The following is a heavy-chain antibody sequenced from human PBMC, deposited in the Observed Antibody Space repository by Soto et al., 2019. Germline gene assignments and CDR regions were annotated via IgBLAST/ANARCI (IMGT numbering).Heavy chain of an antibody. D-gene: IGHD2-21*01. CDR1: GAALNSGNYY. CDR2: IYVNGAV. Sequence: PSETLSLTCSVSGAALNSGNYYWSWIRQVPGKGLEWIGQIYVNGAVDYNPSLRDRITISQDTSERQFSLNLRLVTAADTAVYYCARLRIATNNYKWFDPWGQGTLVTVSS. J-gene: IGHJ5*02. CDR3: ARLRIATNNYKWFDP. V-gene: IGHV4-31*03.